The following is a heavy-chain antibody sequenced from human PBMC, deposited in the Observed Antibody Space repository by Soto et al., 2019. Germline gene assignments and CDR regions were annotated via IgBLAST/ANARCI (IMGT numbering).Heavy chain of an antibody. CDR2: IIPIFGTA. CDR3: ARDNATYYDFWSGYYYAYYGMDV. CDR1: GGTFSSYA. D-gene: IGHD3-3*01. V-gene: IGHV1-69*01. Sequence: QVQLVQSGAEVKKPGSSVKVSYKASGGTFSSYAISWVRQAPGQGLEWMGGIIPIFGTANYAQKFQGRVTITADESTSTAYMELSSLRSEDTAVYYCARDNATYYDFWSGYYYAYYGMDVWGQGTTVTVSS. J-gene: IGHJ6*02.